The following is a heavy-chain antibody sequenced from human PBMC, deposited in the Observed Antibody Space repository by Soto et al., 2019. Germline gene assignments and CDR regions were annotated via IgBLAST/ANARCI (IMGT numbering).Heavy chain of an antibody. Sequence: ASVKVSCKASGYTFTSYGISWVRQAPGQGLEWMGWISAYNGNTNYAQKLQGRVTMTTDTSTSTAHMELRSLRSDDTAVYYCARVGGSRSSWPWGQGTLVTVSS. D-gene: IGHD6-13*01. V-gene: IGHV1-18*04. CDR2: ISAYNGNT. CDR1: GYTFTSYG. CDR3: ARVGGSRSSWP. J-gene: IGHJ5*02.